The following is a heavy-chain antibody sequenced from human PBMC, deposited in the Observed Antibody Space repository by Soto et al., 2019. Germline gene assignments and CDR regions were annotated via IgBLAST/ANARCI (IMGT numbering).Heavy chain of an antibody. V-gene: IGHV4-59*01. J-gene: IGHJ4*02. CDR3: ARAIGTTSDY. CDR1: GGSLSGYY. D-gene: IGHD1-7*01. Sequence: SETLSLTCTVSGGSLSGYYWSWIRQPPGKGLEWIGYIYYTGNTKSNPSLKSRVTISIDTSKNQFSLKLRSVTAADTAVYYCARAIGTTSDYWGQGTLVTVSS. CDR2: IYYTGNT.